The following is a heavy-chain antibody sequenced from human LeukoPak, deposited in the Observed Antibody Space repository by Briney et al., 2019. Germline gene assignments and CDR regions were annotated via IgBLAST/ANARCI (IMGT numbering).Heavy chain of an antibody. V-gene: IGHV4-59*12. CDR3: ARLGGIAVAGSYYFDY. CDR2: IYYSGST. J-gene: IGHJ4*02. Sequence: PSETLSLTCTVSGGSISSYYWSWIRQPPGKGLEWIGYIYYSGSTNYNPSLKSRVTISVDTSKNQFSLKLSSVTAADTAVYYCARLGGIAVAGSYYFDYWGQGTLVTVSS. D-gene: IGHD6-19*01. CDR1: GGSISSYY.